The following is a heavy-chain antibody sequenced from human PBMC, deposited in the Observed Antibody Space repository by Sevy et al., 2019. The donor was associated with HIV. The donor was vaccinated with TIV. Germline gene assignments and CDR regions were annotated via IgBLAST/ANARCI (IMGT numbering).Heavy chain of an antibody. CDR3: ARDGGYSIKWYPLY. J-gene: IGHJ4*01. Sequence: GGSLRLSCAASGFAFSSHAMHWVRQAPGKGLEWVAVISYEGTETFYAASVEGRFTISRDNSKNMLSLQTNSLRPEDTVVYYCARDGGYSIKWYPLYWGHGTLVTVSS. D-gene: IGHD6-13*01. CDR1: GFAFSSHA. V-gene: IGHV3-30-3*01. CDR2: ISYEGTET.